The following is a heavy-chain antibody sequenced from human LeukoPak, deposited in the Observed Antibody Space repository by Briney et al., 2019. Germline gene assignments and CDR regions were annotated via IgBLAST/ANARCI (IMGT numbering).Heavy chain of an antibody. J-gene: IGHJ3*02. D-gene: IGHD3-3*01. CDR1: GFTFSSYW. Sequence: GGSLRLSCAASGFTFSSYWMHWVRQAPGKGLVWVSRINSDGSSTSYADSVKGRFTISRDNAKNTLCLQMNSLRAEDTAVYYCAREVRYDFWSGYSHDAFDILGQGTMVTDSS. CDR2: INSDGSST. V-gene: IGHV3-74*01. CDR3: AREVRYDFWSGYSHDAFDI.